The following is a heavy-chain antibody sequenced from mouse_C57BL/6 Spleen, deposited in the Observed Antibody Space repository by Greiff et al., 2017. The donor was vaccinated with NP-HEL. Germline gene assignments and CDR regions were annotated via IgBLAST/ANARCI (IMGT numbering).Heavy chain of an antibody. CDR1: GFNIKDDY. Sequence: VQLQQSGAELVRPGASVKLSCTASGFNIKDDYMHWVKQRPEQGLEWIGWIDPENGDTEYASKFQGKATITADTSSNTAYLQLSSLTSEDTAVYYCTTPYSNYVYYFDYWGQGTTLTVSS. D-gene: IGHD2-5*01. J-gene: IGHJ2*01. V-gene: IGHV14-4*01. CDR3: TTPYSNYVYYFDY. CDR2: IDPENGDT.